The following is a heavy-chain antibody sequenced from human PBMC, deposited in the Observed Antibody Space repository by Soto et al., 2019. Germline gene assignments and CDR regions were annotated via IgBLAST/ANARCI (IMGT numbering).Heavy chain of an antibody. CDR1: GDSVSRNSAA. V-gene: IGHV6-1*01. D-gene: IGHD6-6*01. J-gene: IGHJ5*02. CDR3: ARGRVSIAARPENWFDP. CDR2: TYFSSKWYT. Sequence: SQTLSLTCVISGDSVSRNSAAWNWIRQSPSRGLEWLGRTYFSSKWYTDYALSVKSRMTINPDTPRNQISLQLDSVTPEDTAVYYCARGRVSIAARPENWFDPWGQGTLVTVSS.